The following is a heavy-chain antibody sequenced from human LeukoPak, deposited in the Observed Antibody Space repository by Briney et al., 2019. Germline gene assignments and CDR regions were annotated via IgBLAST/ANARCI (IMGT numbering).Heavy chain of an antibody. CDR1: GGSISSYY. CDR3: ARGYSGSYGRFDY. J-gene: IGHJ4*02. CDR2: IFNTGST. Sequence: PSETLSLACTVSGGSISSYYWSWLRQPPGKGLEWIGNIFNTGSTNYNPSLTSRATISVDTSKKQFSLNLTSVTAADTAVYYCARGYSGSYGRFDYWGQGTLVTVSS. V-gene: IGHV4-59*01. D-gene: IGHD1-26*01.